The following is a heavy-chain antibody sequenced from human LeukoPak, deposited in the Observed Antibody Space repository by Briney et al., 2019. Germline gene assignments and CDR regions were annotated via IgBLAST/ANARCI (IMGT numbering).Heavy chain of an antibody. CDR3: ASNIAGSSRDY. J-gene: IGHJ4*02. CDR2: ISPDGSIT. V-gene: IGHV3-74*01. D-gene: IGHD6-13*01. CDR1: GFTFSIYW. Sequence: PGGSLRLSCPASGFTFSIYWMHWVRQAPGKGLVWVSRISPDGSITNYADSVKGRFTIFRDNARNILYLKMNSLRAEDTAVYYCASNIAGSSRDYWGQGTLVTVSS.